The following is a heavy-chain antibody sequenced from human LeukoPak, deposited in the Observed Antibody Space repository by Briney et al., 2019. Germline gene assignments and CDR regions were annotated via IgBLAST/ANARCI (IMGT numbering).Heavy chain of an antibody. CDR3: ASRATFYIDY. CDR2: IYYSGST. D-gene: IGHD2/OR15-2a*01. Sequence: SETLSLTCTVSGGSISSSSYYWGWIRQPPGKGLEWIGSIYYSGSTYYNPSLKSRVTISVDTSKNQFSLKLSSVTAEDTAVYYCASRATFYIDYWGQGTLVTVSS. V-gene: IGHV4-39*01. CDR1: GGSISSSSYY. J-gene: IGHJ4*02.